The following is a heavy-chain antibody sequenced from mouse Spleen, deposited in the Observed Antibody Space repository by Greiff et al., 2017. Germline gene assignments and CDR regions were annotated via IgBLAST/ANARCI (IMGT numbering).Heavy chain of an antibody. V-gene: IGHV5-9-1*01. CDR1: GFTFSSYA. Sequence: EVMLVESGGGLVKPGGSLKLSCAASGFTFSSYAMSWVRQTPEKRLEWVATISSGGSYTYYPDSVKGRFTISRDNAKNTLYLQMSSLRSEDTAMYYCANYGSRDWFAYWGQGTLVTVSA. D-gene: IGHD1-1*01. CDR3: ANYGSRDWFAY. J-gene: IGHJ3*01. CDR2: ISSGGSYT.